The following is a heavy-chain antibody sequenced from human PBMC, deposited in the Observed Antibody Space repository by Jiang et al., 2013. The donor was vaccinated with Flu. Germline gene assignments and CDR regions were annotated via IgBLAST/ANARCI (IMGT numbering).Heavy chain of an antibody. J-gene: IGHJ4*02. V-gene: IGHV3-48*02. CDR3: ARVSATGLDY. D-gene: IGHD1-1*01. CDR1: GCTFTGLY. Sequence: VQLLESGAEVKKPGASVKVSCKASGCTFTGLYMHWVRQAPGQGLEWISYISSSSSTIYYADSVKGRFTISRDNAKNSLYLQMNSLRDEDTAVYYCARVSATGLDYWGQGTLVTVSS. CDR2: ISSSSSTI.